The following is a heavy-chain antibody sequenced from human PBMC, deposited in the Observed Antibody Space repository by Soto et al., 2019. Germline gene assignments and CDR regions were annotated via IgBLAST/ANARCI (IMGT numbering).Heavy chain of an antibody. V-gene: IGHV4-39*01. J-gene: IGHJ4*02. CDR2: FYYPGKT. CDR3: ASTITMIRGVLPLDY. Sequence: LQLQESGPGLVKPSETLSLTCTVSGGSITKTIYYCGWIRQAPGKGLEWIGTFYYPGKTYYNPSLTSLVTVSVDTSKNQIFLRLSSVSAADPAVYFCASTITMIRGVLPLDYWGQGTLVAGSS. CDR1: GGSITKTIYY. D-gene: IGHD3-10*01.